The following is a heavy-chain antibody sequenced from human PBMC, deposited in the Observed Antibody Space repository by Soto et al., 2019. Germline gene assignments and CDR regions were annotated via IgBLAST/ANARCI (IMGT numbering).Heavy chain of an antibody. CDR2: IYYSGST. CDR1: GGSISSYY. CDR3: ARLWGWFGDY. J-gene: IGHJ4*02. Sequence: QVQLQESGPGLVKPSETLSLTCTVSGGSISSYYWSWIRQPPGKGLEWIGYIYYSGSTNYNPSLXSXVXIXXDTSKTPFTLKLSSVTAADTAVYYCARLWGWFGDYWGQGTLVTVSS. V-gene: IGHV4-59*08. D-gene: IGHD3-10*01.